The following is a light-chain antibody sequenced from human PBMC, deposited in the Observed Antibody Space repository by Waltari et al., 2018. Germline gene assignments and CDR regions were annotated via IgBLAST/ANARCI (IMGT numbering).Light chain of an antibody. CDR1: LPNLGAKF. CDR3: AAWDDSLGGHFV. CDR2: RND. Sequence: SVLTQPPYASGTPGTRVTISCSGSLPNLGAKFVHCYPQVPGTAPNILIYRNDQRPSGVPDRFSASKSGSSASLAISGLRSEDEADYFCAAWDDSLGGHFVFGTGTKVIV. J-gene: IGLJ1*01. V-gene: IGLV1-47*01.